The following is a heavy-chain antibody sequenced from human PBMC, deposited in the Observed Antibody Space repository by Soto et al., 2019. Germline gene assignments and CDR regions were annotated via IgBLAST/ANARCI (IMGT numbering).Heavy chain of an antibody. J-gene: IGHJ4*02. CDR3: ASQMYGSNPYFDF. Sequence: DCSCIIKQPRKGLEWIGYIYYGGSTHSNPSLKSRVIISLDTSKNQFSLKLSSVTAADTVVYYCASQMYGSNPYFDFRGQGAPVTVTS. D-gene: IGHD4-17*01. V-gene: IGHV4-59*08. CDR1: D. CDR2: IYYGGST.